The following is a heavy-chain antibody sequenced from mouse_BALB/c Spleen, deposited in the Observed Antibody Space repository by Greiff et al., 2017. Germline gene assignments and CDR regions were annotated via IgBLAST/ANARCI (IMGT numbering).Heavy chain of an antibody. CDR2: ISSGGSYT. CDR3: ARDGYHDQACIAY. CDR1: GFTFSSYA. Sequence: DVQLVESGGGLVKPGGSLKLSCAASGFTFSSYAMSWVRQSPEKRLEWVAEISSGGSYTYYPDTVTGRFTISRDNAKNTLYLEMSSLRSEDTAMYYCARDGYHDQACIAYWGQGTLVTVSA. V-gene: IGHV5-9-4*01. D-gene: IGHD2-2*01. J-gene: IGHJ3*01.